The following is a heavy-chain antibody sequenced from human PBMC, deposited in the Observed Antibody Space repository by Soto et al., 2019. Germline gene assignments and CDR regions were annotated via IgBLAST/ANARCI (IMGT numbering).Heavy chain of an antibody. Sequence: QVQLVESGGGVVQPGRSLRLSCAASGFTFSSYGMHWVRQAPGKGLDWVAVISYDGSNKYYADSVKGRFTISRDNSKNTLYLQMNSLRAEDTAVYYCAKDPRGIVGPPWFDYWGQGTLVTVSS. J-gene: IGHJ4*02. CDR1: GFTFSSYG. D-gene: IGHD1-26*01. CDR3: AKDPRGIVGPPWFDY. V-gene: IGHV3-30*18. CDR2: ISYDGSNK.